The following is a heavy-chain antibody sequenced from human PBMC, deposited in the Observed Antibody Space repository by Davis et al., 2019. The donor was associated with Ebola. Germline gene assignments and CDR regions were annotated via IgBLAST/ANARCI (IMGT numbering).Heavy chain of an antibody. V-gene: IGHV5-51*01. CDR2: IYPGDSDT. CDR1: GYSFTSYR. CDR3: VRHFGYFIGGSWYSQHNYGMDV. J-gene: IGHJ6*02. D-gene: IGHD2-15*01. Sequence: GESLKIPCKGSGYSFTSYRIGWVRQMPGKGLEWMGIIYPGDSDTRYSPSFQGQVTLSADRSITTAYLAWISLKASDTAVYYCVRHFGYFIGGSWYSQHNYGMDVWGQGTAVTVSS.